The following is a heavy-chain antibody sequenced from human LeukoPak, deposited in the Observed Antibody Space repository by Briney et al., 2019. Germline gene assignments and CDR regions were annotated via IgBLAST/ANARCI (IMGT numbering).Heavy chain of an antibody. J-gene: IGHJ4*02. Sequence: ASVKVSCKASGYTFTSYGISWVRQAPGQGLEWMGWISAYNGNTNYAQKLQGRVAMTTDTSTSTAYMELRSLRSDDTAVYYCAREGWLYSSSWPLDYWGQGTLVTVSS. CDR3: AREGWLYSSSWPLDY. V-gene: IGHV1-18*01. CDR2: ISAYNGNT. D-gene: IGHD6-13*01. CDR1: GYTFTSYG.